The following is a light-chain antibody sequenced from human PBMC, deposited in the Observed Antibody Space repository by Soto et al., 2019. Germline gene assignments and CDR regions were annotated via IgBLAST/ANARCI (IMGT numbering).Light chain of an antibody. CDR1: SSDVGGHNS. CDR2: EVT. CDR3: SSYAGGNVVV. V-gene: IGLV2-8*01. J-gene: IGLJ2*01. Sequence: QPVLTQPPSASGSPGQSVTISCTGTSSDVGGHNSVSWYQQHPAKAPKRMISEVTKRRSGVPDRFSGSKSGNTAALTVSGLQAGGEVDYFCSSYAGGNVVVFGGGTELTVL.